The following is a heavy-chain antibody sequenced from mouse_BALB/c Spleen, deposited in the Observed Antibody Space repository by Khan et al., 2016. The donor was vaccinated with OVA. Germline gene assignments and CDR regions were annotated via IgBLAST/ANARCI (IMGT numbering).Heavy chain of an antibody. J-gene: IGHJ3*01. V-gene: IGHV14-1*02. CDR2: LDPENGNT. CDR1: GFNIKDYY. Sequence: VQLQQSGAELVRPGALVKLSCKASGFNIKDYYMVWVKQRPEQGLEWIGWLDPENGNTVYDPKFQAKASIPADTSSNTAYLQLSSLTSEDTAVYYCVRRGYGNYWFAYWGQGTLVTVSA. D-gene: IGHD2-1*01. CDR3: VRRGYGNYWFAY.